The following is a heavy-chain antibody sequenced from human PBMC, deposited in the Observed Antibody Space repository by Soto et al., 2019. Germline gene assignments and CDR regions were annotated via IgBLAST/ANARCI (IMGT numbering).Heavy chain of an antibody. CDR2: ISGYRGNA. Sequence: QVQAMQSGAEVKKPGDSVKVSCKTSGYIFSDYGINWVRQAPGQGLEWMGWISGYRGNANLAQKCQGRVTMTTDKSTRTAYMELRRLRSDDTAVYYCAKRTSGTTWGESDYWGQGTLVTVSS. CDR3: AKRTSGTTWGESDY. J-gene: IGHJ4*02. CDR1: GYIFSDYG. V-gene: IGHV1-18*04. D-gene: IGHD4-17*01.